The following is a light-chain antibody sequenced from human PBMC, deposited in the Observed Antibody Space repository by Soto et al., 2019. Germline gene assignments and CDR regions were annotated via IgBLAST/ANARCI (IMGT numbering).Light chain of an antibody. CDR3: QQYGTSPT. J-gene: IGKJ5*01. V-gene: IGKV3-20*01. CDR2: GAS. Sequence: EIVLTQSPGTLSLFPGERATLSCRASQSLITRYLAWYQQKPGQAPRLLIYGASSRATGIPDRFSGSGSGTYFTLTISRLEPEYFAGYSCQQYGTSPTFGQGTRLEIK. CDR1: QSLITRY.